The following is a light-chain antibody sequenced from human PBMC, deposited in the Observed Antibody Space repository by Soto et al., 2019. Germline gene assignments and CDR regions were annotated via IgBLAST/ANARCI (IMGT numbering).Light chain of an antibody. CDR1: QGISSY. V-gene: IGKV1-8*01. Sequence: AIRMTQSPSSFSASTGDRVTITCRASQGISSYLAWYQQKPGKAPKLLIYAASTLQSGVPSRFSDSGSGTDFTLTISCLQSEDFATYYCQQYYSYPRTFGQGTKVEIK. J-gene: IGKJ1*01. CDR2: AAS. CDR3: QQYYSYPRT.